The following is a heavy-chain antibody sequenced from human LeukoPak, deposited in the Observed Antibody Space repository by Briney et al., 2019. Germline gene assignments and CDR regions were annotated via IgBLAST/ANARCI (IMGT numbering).Heavy chain of an antibody. CDR3: AKDGYSSSRAPDY. D-gene: IGHD6-6*01. V-gene: IGHV3-23*01. Sequence: GGSLRLSCATSGFTFSDYAMGWVRQAPGKGLGWVSVLSTTGSATYYADSVKGRFTISRDNSKNTLYLQMNSLRAEDTAVYYCAKDGYSSSRAPDYWGQGTLVTVSS. J-gene: IGHJ4*02. CDR2: LSTTGSAT. CDR1: GFTFSDYA.